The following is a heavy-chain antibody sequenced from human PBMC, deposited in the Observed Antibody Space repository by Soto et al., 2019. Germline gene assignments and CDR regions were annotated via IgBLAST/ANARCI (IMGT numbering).Heavy chain of an antibody. D-gene: IGHD1-26*01. CDR1: VFTFSSYC. V-gene: IGHV3-7*03. CDR3: ARDLAKGGGSAGFDY. CDR2: IKQDGSEK. Sequence: PGGSLRLSCAASVFTFSSYCMSWVRQAPGKGLEWVANIKQDGSEKYYVDSVKGRFTISRDNAKNSQYLQMNSLTAEDTAVYYWARDLAKGGGSAGFDYWGQGTLVTVSS. J-gene: IGHJ4*02.